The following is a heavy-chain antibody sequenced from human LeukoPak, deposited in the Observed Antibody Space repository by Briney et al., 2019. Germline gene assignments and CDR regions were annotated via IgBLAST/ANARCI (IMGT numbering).Heavy chain of an antibody. D-gene: IGHD3-22*01. CDR1: GGSISSGDYY. CDR2: IYYSGST. J-gene: IGHJ6*02. V-gene: IGHV4-30-4*01. Sequence: SETLSLTCTVSGGSISSGDYYWSWIRQPPGKGLEWIGYIYYSGSTYYNPSLKSRVTISVDTSKNQFSLKLSSVTAADTAVYHCARAVSSYYDSSGFWAPGYYGMDVWGQGTTVTVSS. CDR3: ARAVSSYYDSSGFWAPGYYGMDV.